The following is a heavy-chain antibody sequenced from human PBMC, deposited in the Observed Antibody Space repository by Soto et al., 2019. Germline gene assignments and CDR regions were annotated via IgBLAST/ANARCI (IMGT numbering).Heavy chain of an antibody. CDR2: INPNSGGT. D-gene: IGHD2-21*02. CDR1: GYTFTGYY. V-gene: IGHV1-2*04. CDR3: ARGLLRSDAFDI. Sequence: QVQLVQSGAEVKKPGASVKVSCKASGYTFTGYYMHWVRQAPGQGLEWMGCINPNSGGTNSAQKFQGWVTMTRDTSISTAYMELSRLRSDDTAVYYCARGLLRSDAFDIWGQGTMVTVSS. J-gene: IGHJ3*02.